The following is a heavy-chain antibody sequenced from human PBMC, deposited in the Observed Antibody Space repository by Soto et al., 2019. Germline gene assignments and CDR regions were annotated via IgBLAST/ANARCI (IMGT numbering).Heavy chain of an antibody. CDR1: GGSISSSSYY. D-gene: IGHD5-12*01. Sequence: SETLSLTCTVSGGSISSSSYYWGWIRQPPGKGLEWIGSIYYSGSTYYNPSLKSRVTISVDTSKNQFSLKLSSVTAADTAVYYCARRRDGYNWDFDYWGQGTLVTVSS. CDR2: IYYSGST. J-gene: IGHJ4*02. CDR3: ARRRDGYNWDFDY. V-gene: IGHV4-39*01.